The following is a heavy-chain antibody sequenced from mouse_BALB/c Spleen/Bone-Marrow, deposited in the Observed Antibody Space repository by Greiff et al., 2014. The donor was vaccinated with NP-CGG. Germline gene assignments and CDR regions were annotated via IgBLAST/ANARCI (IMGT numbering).Heavy chain of an antibody. CDR2: IDPANGNT. Sequence: VQLQQSGAELVKPGASVKLSCTASGFNIKDTYMHWVKQRPEQGLDWIGRIDPANGNTKYDPKFQGKATITADTSSNTAYLQLSSLTSEDTAVYYCVSYRYEYYFDYWGQGTTLTVSS. CDR1: GFNIKDTY. CDR3: VSYRYEYYFDY. D-gene: IGHD2-14*01. V-gene: IGHV14-3*02. J-gene: IGHJ2*01.